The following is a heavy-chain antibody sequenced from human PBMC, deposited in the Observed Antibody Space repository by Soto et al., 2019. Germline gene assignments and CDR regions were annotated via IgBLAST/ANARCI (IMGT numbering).Heavy chain of an antibody. CDR2: VKSQAGGGTT. CDR3: TTDRRIVVVPAAMAEGYYYGMDV. D-gene: IGHD2-2*01. CDR1: GFTFSNAW. Sequence: GGSLRLSCAASGFTFSNAWVNWVRQAPGKGLEWVARVKSQAGGGTTDYAAPVKGRFTISRDDSKNTLYLQMNSLKTEDTAVYYCTTDRRIVVVPAAMAEGYYYGMDVWGQGTTVTVSS. J-gene: IGHJ6*02. V-gene: IGHV3-15*07.